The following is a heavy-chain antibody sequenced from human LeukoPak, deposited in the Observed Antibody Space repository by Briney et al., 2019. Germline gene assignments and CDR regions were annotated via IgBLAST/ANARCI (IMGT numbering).Heavy chain of an antibody. V-gene: IGHV1-2*02. CDR1: GYTFTGCF. CDR2: IDPNSDNI. D-gene: IGHD5-18*01. J-gene: IGHJ4*02. CDR3: ARSAYNYGYVYFDH. Sequence: ASVKVSCKASGYTFTGCFMHYVRQAPGQGLEWVGWIDPNSDNIRYSETFKDRVTMTRDTSTNTAYMELSWLRSDDTAVYYCARSAYNYGYVYFDHWGQGTLVIVSS.